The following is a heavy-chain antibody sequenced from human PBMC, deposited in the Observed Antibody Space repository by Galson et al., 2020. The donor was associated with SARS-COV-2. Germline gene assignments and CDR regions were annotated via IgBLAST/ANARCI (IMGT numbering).Heavy chain of an antibody. CDR3: ARAMVRGVIGAFDI. Sequence: GESLKISCAASGFTFSSYDMHWVRQATGKGLEWVSAIGTAGDPYYPGSVKGRFTISRENAKNSLYLQMNSLRAGDTAVYYCARAMVRGVIGAFDIWGQGTMVTVSS. CDR1: GFTFSSYD. D-gene: IGHD3-10*01. V-gene: IGHV3-13*05. J-gene: IGHJ3*02. CDR2: IGTAGDP.